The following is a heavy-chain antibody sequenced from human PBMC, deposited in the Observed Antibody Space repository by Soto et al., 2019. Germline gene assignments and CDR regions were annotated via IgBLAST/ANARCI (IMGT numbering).Heavy chain of an antibody. CDR2: IYHSGST. J-gene: IGHJ4*02. D-gene: IGHD4-17*01. Sequence: SSETLSLTCTVSGGSISSYYWSWIRHPPGKGLEWIGYIYHSGSTNYNPSLKSRVTISVDTSKNQFSLKLSSVTAADTAVYYCARAYGDYVFDYWGQGTLVTVS. CDR3: ARAYGDYVFDY. V-gene: IGHV4-59*01. CDR1: GGSISSYY.